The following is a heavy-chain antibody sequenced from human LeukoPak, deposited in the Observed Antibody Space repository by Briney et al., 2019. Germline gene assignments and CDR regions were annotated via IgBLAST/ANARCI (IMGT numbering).Heavy chain of an antibody. V-gene: IGHV1-2*02. CDR3: ARLADCSSSSCRSFDY. CDR1: GYPFTGYY. Sequence: ASVKVSCKASGYPFTGYYLHWVRQAPGQGLEWMGWINPKSGFTNYAQKFQGRVTMTRDTSISTAYMELSGLRSDDTAVYYCARLADCSSSSCRSFDYWGQGTLVTVSS. D-gene: IGHD2-2*01. CDR2: INPKSGFT. J-gene: IGHJ4*02.